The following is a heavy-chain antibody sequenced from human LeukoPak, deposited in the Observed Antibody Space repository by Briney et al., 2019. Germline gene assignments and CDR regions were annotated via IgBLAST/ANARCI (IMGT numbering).Heavy chain of an antibody. CDR1: GFTFSSYG. CDR3: ARDGYYYDSSGYYYFDY. J-gene: IGHJ4*02. V-gene: IGHV3-33*01. CDR2: IWYDGSNK. Sequence: GRSLRLSCAASGFTFSSYGMHWVRQAPGKGLEWVAVIWYDGSNKYYADSVKGRFTISRDNSKNTLYLQVNSLRAEDTAVYYCARDGYYYDSSGYYYFDYWGQGTLVTVSS. D-gene: IGHD3-22*01.